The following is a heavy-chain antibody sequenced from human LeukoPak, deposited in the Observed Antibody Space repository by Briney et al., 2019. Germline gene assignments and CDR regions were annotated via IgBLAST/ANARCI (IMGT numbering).Heavy chain of an antibody. V-gene: IGHV3-74*01. CDR3: TRDLHWNQLGL. Sequence: GGSLRLSCAASGFTFSSYWMFWVRQAPGKGLVWVSRINIDGSDITYADSVKGRFTISRDNAKNTLYLQMNSLRAEDTAVYFCTRDLHWNQLGLWGQGTLVTVSS. D-gene: IGHD1-1*01. CDR1: GFTFSSYW. J-gene: IGHJ4*02. CDR2: INIDGSDI.